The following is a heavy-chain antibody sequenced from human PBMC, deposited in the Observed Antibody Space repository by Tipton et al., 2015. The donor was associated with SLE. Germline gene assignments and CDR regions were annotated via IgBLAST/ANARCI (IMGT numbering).Heavy chain of an antibody. Sequence: TLSLTCAVYGGSFSGYYWSWIRQPPGKGLEWIGEINHSGSTNYNPSLKSRVTISVDTSKNQFSLKLSSVTAADTAVYYCARGAGWFDPWGQGTLVTVSS. D-gene: IGHD1-14*01. CDR2: INHSGST. CDR1: GGSFSGYY. CDR3: ARGAGWFDP. J-gene: IGHJ5*02. V-gene: IGHV4-34*01.